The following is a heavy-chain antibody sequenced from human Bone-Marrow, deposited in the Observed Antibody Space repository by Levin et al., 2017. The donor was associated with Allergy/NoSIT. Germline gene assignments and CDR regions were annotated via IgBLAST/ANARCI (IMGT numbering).Heavy chain of an antibody. CDR3: ARDNIVVVPAAKRAYYYYYMDV. J-gene: IGHJ6*03. Sequence: GGSLRLSCAASGFTFSSYEMNWVRQAPGKGLEWVSYISSSGSTIYYADSVKGRFTISRDNAKNSLYLQMNSLRAEDTAVYYCARDNIVVVPAAKRAYYYYYMDVWGKGTTVTVSS. CDR1: GFTFSSYE. CDR2: ISSSGSTI. D-gene: IGHD2-2*01. V-gene: IGHV3-48*03.